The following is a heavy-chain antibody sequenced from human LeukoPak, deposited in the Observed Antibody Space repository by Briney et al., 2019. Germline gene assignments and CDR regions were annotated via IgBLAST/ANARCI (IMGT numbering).Heavy chain of an antibody. D-gene: IGHD1-26*01. V-gene: IGHV5-51*01. J-gene: IGHJ4*02. CDR3: ASQVGATGGKGFNC. CDR2: IHPGNSET. CDR1: GYSFTNYW. Sequence: GESLKIFCQGSGYSFTNYWIGWVRQMPGKGLEWMGIIHPGNSETRYSPSFQGQVTISVDRSISTAYLQWSSLRASDTAMYYCASQVGATGGKGFNCWGQGTLVTVSS.